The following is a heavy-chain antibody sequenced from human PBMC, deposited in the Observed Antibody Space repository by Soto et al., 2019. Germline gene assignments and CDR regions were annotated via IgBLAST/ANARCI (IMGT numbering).Heavy chain of an antibody. CDR3: ATSYDSSGCDY. D-gene: IGHD3-22*01. CDR1: GFTFSIYA. V-gene: IGHV3-23*01. CDR2: LSGSGIST. Sequence: GGSLRLSCAASGFTFSIYAMRWVRQAPGKGLEWVSALSGSGISTYYADTVKGRFTISRDNSRNTLYLQMNSLRAEDTAVYYCATSYDSSGCDYWGQGTLVTVSS. J-gene: IGHJ4*02.